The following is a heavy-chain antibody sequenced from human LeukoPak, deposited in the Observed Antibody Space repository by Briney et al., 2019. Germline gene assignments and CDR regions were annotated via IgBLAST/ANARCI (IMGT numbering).Heavy chain of an antibody. V-gene: IGHV3-23*01. D-gene: IGHD2-21*02. J-gene: IGHJ1*01. CDR3: TSWGDTTAEYFQR. CDR1: GFTFSSYA. Sequence: GGSLRLSCAASGFTFSSYAMSWARQAPGKGLEWVSAISGSGGSTYYADSVKGRFTISRDNAQNSMYLQMNSLRVEDTAVYYCTSWGDTTAEYFQRWGQGTLVTVSS. CDR2: ISGSGGST.